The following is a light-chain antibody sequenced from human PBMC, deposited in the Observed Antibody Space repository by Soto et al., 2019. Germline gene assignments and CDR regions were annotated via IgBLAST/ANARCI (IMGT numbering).Light chain of an antibody. V-gene: IGKV3-11*01. CDR2: DAS. J-gene: IGKJ4*01. Sequence: EIVLTQSPATLSLSPGERATLSCGASRSVSSYLAWYQQKPGQAPRLLIYDASYRATGIPARFSGSGSGTDFTLTLNRLEPEDFAVSYCPHRGDWPPLLTFGGGTKVEIK. CDR3: PHRGDWPPLLT. CDR1: RSVSSY.